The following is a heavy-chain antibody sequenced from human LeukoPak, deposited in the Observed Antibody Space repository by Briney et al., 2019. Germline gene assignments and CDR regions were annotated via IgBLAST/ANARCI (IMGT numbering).Heavy chain of an antibody. D-gene: IGHD2-2*01. Sequence: ASVKVSCKASGYTFTGYYMHWVRQAPGQGLEWMGWINPNSGGTNYAQKFQGRVTMTRDTSISTAYMELSRLRSDDTAVYYCARGRGRGIGYCSSTSCPSFDYWGQGTLVTVSS. CDR1: GYTFTGYY. V-gene: IGHV1-2*02. CDR3: ARGRGRGIGYCSSTSCPSFDY. J-gene: IGHJ4*02. CDR2: INPNSGGT.